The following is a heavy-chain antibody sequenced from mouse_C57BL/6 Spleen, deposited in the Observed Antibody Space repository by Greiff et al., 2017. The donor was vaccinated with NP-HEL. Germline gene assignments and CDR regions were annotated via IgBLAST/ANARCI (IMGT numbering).Heavy chain of an antibody. CDR2: IYPGNSDT. V-gene: IGHV1-5*01. CDR1: GYTFTSYW. CDR3: ARMGNYAMDY. J-gene: IGHJ4*01. Sequence: VQLQQSGTVLARPGASVKMSCKTSGYTFTSYWMHWVKQRPGQGLEWIGAIYPGNSDTSYNQKFKGKAKLTAVTSASTAYMELSSLTSEDTAIYYCARMGNYAMDYWGQGTSVTVSS.